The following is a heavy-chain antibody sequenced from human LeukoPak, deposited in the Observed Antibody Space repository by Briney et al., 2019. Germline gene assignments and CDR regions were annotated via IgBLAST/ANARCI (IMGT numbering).Heavy chain of an antibody. CDR2: IYTSGST. V-gene: IGHV4-61*02. J-gene: IGHJ3*02. Sequence: SQTLSLTCTVAGASISSGSYYWSWIRQPAGKGLEWIGRIYTSGSTYYNPSLKSRVTISVDTSKNQFSLKLSSVTAANTAVYYCARHPYCSSTSCCTGAFDIWGQGTMVTVSS. CDR3: ARHPYCSSTSCCTGAFDI. D-gene: IGHD2-2*02. CDR1: GASISSGSYY.